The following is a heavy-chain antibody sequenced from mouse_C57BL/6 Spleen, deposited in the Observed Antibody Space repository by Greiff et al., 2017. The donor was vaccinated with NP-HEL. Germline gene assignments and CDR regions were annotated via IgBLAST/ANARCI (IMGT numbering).Heavy chain of an antibody. J-gene: IGHJ4*01. Sequence: QVQLQQSGPELVKPGASVKISCKASGYAFSSSWMNWVKQRPGKGLEWIGRFYPGDGDTNYNGKFKGKATLTADKSSSTAYMQLSSLTSEDSAVYFCAKDSSGIMDYWGQGTSVTVSS. D-gene: IGHD3-2*02. CDR1: GYAFSSSW. CDR3: AKDSSGIMDY. V-gene: IGHV1-82*01. CDR2: FYPGDGDT.